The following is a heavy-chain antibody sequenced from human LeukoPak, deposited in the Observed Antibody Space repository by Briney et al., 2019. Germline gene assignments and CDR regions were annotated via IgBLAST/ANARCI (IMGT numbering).Heavy chain of an antibody. V-gene: IGHV3-23*01. Sequence: GGSLRLSCAASGFTFSGYAMSWVRQAPGKGLEWVSAISGSGGSTYYADSVKGRFTISRDNSKNTLYLQMNSLRAEDTAVYYCAKSHKPGYYYDSSDYWGQGTLVTVSS. J-gene: IGHJ4*02. D-gene: IGHD3-22*01. CDR2: ISGSGGST. CDR3: AKSHKPGYYYDSSDY. CDR1: GFTFSGYA.